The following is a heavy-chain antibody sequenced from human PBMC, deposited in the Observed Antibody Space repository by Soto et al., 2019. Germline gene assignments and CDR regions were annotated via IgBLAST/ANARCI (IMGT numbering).Heavy chain of an antibody. CDR1: EFTFSSYW. J-gene: IGHJ6*03. Sequence: PGGSLRLSCAASEFTFSSYWMSWARQAPGKGLEWVANIKQDGSEKYYVDSVKGRFTISRDNAKNSLYLQMNSLRAEDTAVYYCARGAAGGKYYYYYMGVWGKGTTVTVSS. V-gene: IGHV3-7*01. D-gene: IGHD6-13*01. CDR2: IKQDGSEK. CDR3: ARGAAGGKYYYYYMGV.